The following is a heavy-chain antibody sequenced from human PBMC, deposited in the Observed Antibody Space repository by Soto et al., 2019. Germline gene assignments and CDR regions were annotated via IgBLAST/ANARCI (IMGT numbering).Heavy chain of an antibody. Sequence: ASVKISCKASGYTFTSYGISWARQAPGQGLEWMGWISAYNGNTNYAQKLQGRVTMTTDTSTSTAYMELRSLRSDDTAVYYCARDSDDILTGYQQDWFDPWGQGTLVTVSS. J-gene: IGHJ5*02. CDR2: ISAYNGNT. D-gene: IGHD3-9*01. CDR3: ARDSDDILTGYQQDWFDP. CDR1: GYTFTSYG. V-gene: IGHV1-18*01.